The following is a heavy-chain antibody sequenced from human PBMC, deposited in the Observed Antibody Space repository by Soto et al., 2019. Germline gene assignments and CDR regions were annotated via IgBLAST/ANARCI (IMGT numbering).Heavy chain of an antibody. CDR2: IRYDGSSE. CDR3: AKDGPATGS. CDR1: GFTFGSSG. J-gene: IGHJ5*02. V-gene: IGHV3-30*18. D-gene: IGHD2-2*01. Sequence: QVQLVESGGGVVQPGRSLRLSCAASGFTFGSSGMHWVRQAPGKGLEWLAFIRYDGSSEYNSDSVKGRFTISRDNSKNTSYLQMNSLTTEDTAVYYCAKDGPATGSWGQGTLVTVSS.